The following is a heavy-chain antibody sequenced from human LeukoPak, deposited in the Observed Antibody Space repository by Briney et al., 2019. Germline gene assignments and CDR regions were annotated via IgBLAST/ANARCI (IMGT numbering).Heavy chain of an antibody. D-gene: IGHD6-13*01. Sequence: SETLSLTCAVSGGSISSSNWWSWVRQPPGKGLEWIGEIYHSGSTNYNPSLKSRVTISVDKSKNQFSLKLSSVTAADTAVYYCAKDRTSWYYSFDYWGQGTLVTVSS. J-gene: IGHJ4*02. CDR2: IYHSGST. V-gene: IGHV4-4*02. CDR3: AKDRTSWYYSFDY. CDR1: GGSISSSNW.